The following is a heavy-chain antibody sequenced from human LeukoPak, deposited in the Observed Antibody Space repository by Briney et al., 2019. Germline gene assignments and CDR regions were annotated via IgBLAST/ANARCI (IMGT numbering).Heavy chain of an antibody. CDR2: INPESGGT. CDR1: GYTFTDYY. CDR3: ARDSGRELGES. D-gene: IGHD3-10*01. V-gene: IGHV1-2*02. Sequence: GASVKVSCKTSGYTFTDYYIHWARQAPGQGLEWMGWINPESGGTSYAQHFQGRVTMTRDTSISTAYMDLSRLRSDDTAGYYCARDSGRELGESWGQGTLVTVSS. J-gene: IGHJ4*02.